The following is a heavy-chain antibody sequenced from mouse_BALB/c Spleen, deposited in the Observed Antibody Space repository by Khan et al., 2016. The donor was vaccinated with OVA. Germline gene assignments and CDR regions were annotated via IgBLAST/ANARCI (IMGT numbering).Heavy chain of an antibody. V-gene: IGHV2-9*02. Sequence: QVRLKQSGPGLVAPSHTLSLTCTVSGFSLTSYGVHWVSQPPGKGLEWMGVIWAGGSKNYNSALLSKMSISKDNSKHQVFLKTKSLPTYDTARYYVARFEDIWGQGTTLTVSS. D-gene: IGHD3-3*01. CDR3: ARFEDI. CDR2: IWAGGSK. CDR1: GFSLTSYG. J-gene: IGHJ2*01.